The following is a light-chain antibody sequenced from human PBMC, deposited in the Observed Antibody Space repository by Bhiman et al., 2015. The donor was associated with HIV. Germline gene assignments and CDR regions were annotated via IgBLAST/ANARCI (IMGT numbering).Light chain of an antibody. J-gene: IGLJ1*01. Sequence: SYELTQPPSVSLSPGQTASITCSGNMLGHKDNKRPSGIPERFSGSHSGNTATLTISGTQAMDEADYYCQAWDSGSGPSVFGAGTEVTVL. CDR3: QAWDSGSGPSV. V-gene: IGLV3-1*01. CDR1: MLGHK. CDR2: DN.